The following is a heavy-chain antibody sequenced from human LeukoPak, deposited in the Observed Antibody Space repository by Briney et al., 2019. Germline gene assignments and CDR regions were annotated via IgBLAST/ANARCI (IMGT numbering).Heavy chain of an antibody. CDR2: INAGNGNT. D-gene: IGHD3-16*01. CDR1: GYTFTIYA. CDR3: ARGFGPPYAPGKPTDY. V-gene: IGHV1-3*01. J-gene: IGHJ4*02. Sequence: AASVRVSCKASGYTFTIYAMHWVRQAPGQRVEWMGWINAGNGNTKYSQKFQGRVTITRDTSASTAYMELSSLRSEDTAVYYCARGFGPPYAPGKPTDYWGQGTLVTVSS.